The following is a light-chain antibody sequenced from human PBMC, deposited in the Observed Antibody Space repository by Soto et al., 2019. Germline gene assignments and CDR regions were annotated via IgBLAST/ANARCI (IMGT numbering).Light chain of an antibody. Sequence: DIQMTQSPSSLSASVGDRVTITCQASQDISNYLNWYQQQPGKAPKLLIYDASNLETGVPSRFSGSGSGTDFTFTISSLQPEDIATYYCQQYDNLLLLTFGGGTMVEIK. J-gene: IGKJ4*01. V-gene: IGKV1-33*01. CDR2: DAS. CDR3: QQYDNLLLLT. CDR1: QDISNY.